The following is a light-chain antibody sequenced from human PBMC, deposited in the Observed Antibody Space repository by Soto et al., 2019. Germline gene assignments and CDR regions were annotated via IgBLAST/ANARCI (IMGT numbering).Light chain of an antibody. V-gene: IGKV3-20*01. CDR1: QSVSSSY. Sequence: EIVLTQSPGTLSLSPGERATLSCRASQSVSSSYLAWYQQKPGQAPRLLIYGASNRATGIPDRFSGSGSGTDFTLTISRLEPEDFAVYFCQQYGCSPRTFG. CDR3: QQYGCSPRT. J-gene: IGKJ1*01. CDR2: GAS.